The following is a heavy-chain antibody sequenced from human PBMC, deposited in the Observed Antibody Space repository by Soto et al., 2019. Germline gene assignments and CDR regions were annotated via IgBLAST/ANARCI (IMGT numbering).Heavy chain of an antibody. Sequence: ASVKVSCKASGYTFTIYAMHWVRQAPGQRLEWMGWINAGNGNTKYSQKFQGRVTITRDTSASTAYMELSSLRSEDTAVYYCARGPIVALETYWGQGTLVTVSS. J-gene: IGHJ4*02. CDR1: GYTFTIYA. CDR2: INAGNGNT. CDR3: ARGPIVALETY. D-gene: IGHD2-15*01. V-gene: IGHV1-3*01.